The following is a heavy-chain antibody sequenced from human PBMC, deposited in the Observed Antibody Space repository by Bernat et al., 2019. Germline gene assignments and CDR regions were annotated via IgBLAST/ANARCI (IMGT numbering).Heavy chain of an antibody. V-gene: IGHV3-30-3*01. CDR3: VSIVLMVYATDTAFDI. J-gene: IGHJ3*02. Sequence: QVQLVESGGGVVQPGRSLRLSCAASGFTFSSYAMHWVRQAPGKRLEWVAVISYDGSNKYYADSVKGRFTISRDKSKNTLYLQMNRLRAEDTAVYYCVSIVLMVYATDTAFDIWGQGTMVTVSS. CDR2: ISYDGSNK. D-gene: IGHD2-8*01. CDR1: GFTFSSYA.